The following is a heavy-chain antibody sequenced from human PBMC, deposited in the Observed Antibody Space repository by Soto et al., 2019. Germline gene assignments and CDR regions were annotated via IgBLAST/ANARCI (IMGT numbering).Heavy chain of an antibody. CDR3: ANGGTPWSNPPGY. D-gene: IGHD3-16*01. Sequence: GGSLRLSCAASGFTFSSYAMSWVRQAPGKGLEWVSVISGTGGSAYYADSVKGRFTISRANANNTLHLQMNSLRAEDTAIYYCANGGTPWSNPPGYWGQGTLVTVSS. CDR2: ISGTGGSA. CDR1: GFTFSSYA. V-gene: IGHV3-23*01. J-gene: IGHJ4*02.